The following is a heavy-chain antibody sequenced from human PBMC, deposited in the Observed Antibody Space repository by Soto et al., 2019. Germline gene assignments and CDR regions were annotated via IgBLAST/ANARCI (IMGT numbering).Heavy chain of an antibody. J-gene: IGHJ6*02. CDR1: GFTFDDYA. D-gene: IGHD3-10*01. CDR3: AREWFGELSTRLYYYYGMDV. CDR2: ISWNSGSI. Sequence: AGGSLRLSCAASGFTFDDYAMHWVRQAPGKGLEWVSGISWNSGSIGYADSVKGRFTISRDNAKNSLYLQMNSLRAEDTAVYYCAREWFGELSTRLYYYYGMDVWGQGTTVTVSS. V-gene: IGHV3-9*01.